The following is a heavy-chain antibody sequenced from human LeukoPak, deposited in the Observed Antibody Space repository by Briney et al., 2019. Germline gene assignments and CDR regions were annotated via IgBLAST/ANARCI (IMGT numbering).Heavy chain of an antibody. D-gene: IGHD6-19*01. CDR2: IYYSGST. J-gene: IGHJ5*02. CDR3: AREVEGLAVAGTGWFDP. V-gene: IGHV4-61*01. CDR1: GGSVSSGSYY. Sequence: SETLSLTCTVSGGSVSSGSYYWSWIRQPPGKGLEWIGYIYYSGSTNYNPSLKSRVTISVDTSKNQFSLKLSSVTAADTAVYYCAREVEGLAVAGTGWFDPWGQGTLVTVSS.